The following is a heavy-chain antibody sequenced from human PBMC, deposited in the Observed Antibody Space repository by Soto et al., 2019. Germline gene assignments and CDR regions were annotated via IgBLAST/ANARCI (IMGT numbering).Heavy chain of an antibody. CDR2: IIPILGIA. CDR1: GGTFSSYA. D-gene: IGHD3-22*01. V-gene: IGHV1-69*10. CDR3: ARTLGSSGYYYFVY. J-gene: IGHJ4*02. Sequence: ASVKVSCKASGGTFSSYAISWVRQAPGQGLEWMGGIIPILGIANYAQKFQGRVTITADKSTSTAYMELSSLRSEDTAVYYCARTLGSSGYYYFVYWGQGTLVTVSS.